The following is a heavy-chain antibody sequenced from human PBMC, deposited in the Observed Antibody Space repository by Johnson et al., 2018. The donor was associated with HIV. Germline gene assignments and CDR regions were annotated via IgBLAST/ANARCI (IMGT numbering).Heavy chain of an antibody. D-gene: IGHD5-18*01. V-gene: IGHV3-30-3*01. J-gene: IGHJ3*02. CDR1: GFTFSSYA. CDR2: ISYDGSNK. Sequence: QVQLVESGGGVVRPGRSLRLSCAASGFTFSSYAMHWVRQAPGKGLEWVAVISYDGSNKYYADSVKGRLTISRDNSKNTLYLQMNSLRAEDTAVYYCARERVVFASQSYSYGHDAFDIWGQGTMVTVSS. CDR3: ARERVVFASQSYSYGHDAFDI.